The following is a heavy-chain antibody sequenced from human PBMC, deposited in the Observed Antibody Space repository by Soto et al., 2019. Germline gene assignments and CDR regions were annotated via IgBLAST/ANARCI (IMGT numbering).Heavy chain of an antibody. J-gene: IGHJ4*02. CDR1: GFTFSDYS. V-gene: IGHV3-23*01. CDR3: TKRATTVPTPGNYFDS. CDR2: LTRGGTS. Sequence: GGSLRLSCAASGFTFSDYSMSWVRQTPERGLEWVSSLTRGGTSYYADSVQGRFTVSRDNSKNTVSLQMHSLRAEDTALYYCTKRATTVPTPGNYFDSWGQGTLVTVSS. D-gene: IGHD1-1*01.